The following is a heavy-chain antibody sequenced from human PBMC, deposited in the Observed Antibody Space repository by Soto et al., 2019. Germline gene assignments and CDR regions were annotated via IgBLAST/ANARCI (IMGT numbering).Heavy chain of an antibody. J-gene: IGHJ5*02. V-gene: IGHV1-8*01. CDR3: AREVYCSGGSCYSNWFDP. CDR1: GYTFTSYD. D-gene: IGHD2-15*01. CDR2: MNPNSGNT. Sequence: ASVKVSCKASGYTFTSYDINWVRQATGQGLEWMGWMNPNSGNTGYAQKFQGRVTMTRNTSISTAYMELSSLRSEDTAVYYCAREVYCSGGSCYSNWFDPWGQGTLVTVSS.